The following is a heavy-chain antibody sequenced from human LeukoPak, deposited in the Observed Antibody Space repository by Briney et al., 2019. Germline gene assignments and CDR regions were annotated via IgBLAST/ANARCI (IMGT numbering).Heavy chain of an antibody. V-gene: IGHV3-21*05. CDR1: GFTFSNYE. Sequence: GGSLRLSCAASGFTFSNYEMNWVRQAPGKGLEWVSYISSSSSYIYYADSVKGRFTISRDNAKNSLYLQMNSLRAEDTAVYYCARDRLEMDDIWGQGTMVTVSS. D-gene: IGHD2-8*01. J-gene: IGHJ3*02. CDR3: ARDRLEMDDI. CDR2: ISSSSSYI.